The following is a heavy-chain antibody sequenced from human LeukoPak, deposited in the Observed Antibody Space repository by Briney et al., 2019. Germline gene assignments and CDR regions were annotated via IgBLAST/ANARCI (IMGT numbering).Heavy chain of an antibody. V-gene: IGHV4-4*07. Sequence: SETLSLTCTVSGGSISSYYWSWIRQPAGKGLEWIGRIYTSGSTNYNPSLKSRVTMSVDTSKNQFSLKLSSVTAADTAVYYCARDGWAAAGRRYYYMDVWGKGTTVTVSS. CDR3: ARDGWAAAGRRYYYMDV. CDR2: IYTSGST. D-gene: IGHD6-13*01. J-gene: IGHJ6*03. CDR1: GGSISSYY.